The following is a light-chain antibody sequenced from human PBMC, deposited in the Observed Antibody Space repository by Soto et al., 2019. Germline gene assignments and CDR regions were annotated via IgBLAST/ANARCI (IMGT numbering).Light chain of an antibody. Sequence: DIQMTQSPSILSASVGDRVTITCRASQSINRWLAWYQQKPGKAPKLLIFEASKLETEVPSRFSGSGSGTEFTLTIRSLQPDDFATYYCQHFNTYWTFGQGTKVDIK. CDR3: QHFNTYWT. V-gene: IGKV1-5*01. CDR1: QSINRW. CDR2: EAS. J-gene: IGKJ1*01.